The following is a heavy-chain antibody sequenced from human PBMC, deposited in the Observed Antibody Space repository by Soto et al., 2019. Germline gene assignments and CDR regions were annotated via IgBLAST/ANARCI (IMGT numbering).Heavy chain of an antibody. Sequence: GGSLRLSCAASGFTVSSNYMSWVRQAPGKGLEWVSVIYSGGSTYYADSVKGRFTISRDNSKNTLYLQMNSLRAEETAVYYCARVLRATNYYYYYDMDVWGKGTTVTVSS. CDR1: GFTVSSNY. CDR3: ARVLRATNYYYYYDMDV. J-gene: IGHJ6*03. CDR2: IYSGGST. V-gene: IGHV3-66*01. D-gene: IGHD4-17*01.